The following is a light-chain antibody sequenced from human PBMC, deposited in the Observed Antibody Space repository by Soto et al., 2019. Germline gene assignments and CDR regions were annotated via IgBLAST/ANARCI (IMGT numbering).Light chain of an antibody. V-gene: IGKV1-39*01. Sequence: DIQMTQSPSSLSASVGDRVTITCRASQSISNYLNWFQQKPGKAPKFLIYAASSLQSGVPSRFSGSGSGTDFTLTISSLQPEDVATYYCQQSYSTPPTFGQGTKVEIK. CDR2: AAS. CDR3: QQSYSTPPT. CDR1: QSISNY. J-gene: IGKJ1*01.